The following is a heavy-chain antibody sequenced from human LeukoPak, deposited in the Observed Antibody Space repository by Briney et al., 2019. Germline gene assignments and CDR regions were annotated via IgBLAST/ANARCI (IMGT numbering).Heavy chain of an antibody. Sequence: GGSLRLSCAASGFTSGTYWMSWVRQAPGKGLEWVANIKQDGSEKYYVDSVRGRFTISRDNAKNSLYLRMNSLRAEDTAVYYCARDRGSSGWYEFDYWGQGTLVTVSS. J-gene: IGHJ4*02. CDR1: GFTSGTYW. D-gene: IGHD6-19*01. V-gene: IGHV3-7*01. CDR3: ARDRGSSGWYEFDY. CDR2: IKQDGSEK.